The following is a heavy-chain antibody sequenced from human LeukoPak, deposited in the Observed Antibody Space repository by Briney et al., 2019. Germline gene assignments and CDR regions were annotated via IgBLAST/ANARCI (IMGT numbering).Heavy chain of an antibody. D-gene: IGHD3-22*01. CDR3: VKEDYYDSSGYYPFDY. V-gene: IGHV3-21*04. CDR2: ISSSSSYI. Sequence: PGGSLRLSCAASGFTFSSYSMNWVRQAPGKGLEWVSSISSSSSYIYYADSVKGRFTISRDNSKNTLYLQMNSLRADDTAVYYCVKEDYYDSSGYYPFDYWGQGSLVTVSP. J-gene: IGHJ4*02. CDR1: GFTFSSYS.